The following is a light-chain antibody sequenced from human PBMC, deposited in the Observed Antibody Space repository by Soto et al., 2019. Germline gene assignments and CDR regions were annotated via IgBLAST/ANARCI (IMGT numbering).Light chain of an antibody. V-gene: IGKV3-20*01. CDR3: QQYVTSPWA. Sequence: EIVLTQSPGTLSLSPGERATLSCRASQSVSSSFFAWYQQKPGQAPRLLIYGASNRATGIPDRFSGSGSGTSVTLTISRLEPEDFGVYYCQQYVTSPWAFGQGTKV. CDR2: GAS. CDR1: QSVSSSF. J-gene: IGKJ1*01.